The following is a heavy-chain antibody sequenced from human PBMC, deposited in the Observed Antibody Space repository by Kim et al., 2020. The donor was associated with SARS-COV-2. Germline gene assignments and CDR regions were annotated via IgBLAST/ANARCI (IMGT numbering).Heavy chain of an antibody. J-gene: IGHJ4*01. CDR3: ARPTPYSSPYYYYFDY. CDR1: GFTLGDNS. CDR2: ISSSSDVK. D-gene: IGHD6-13*01. Sequence: GGSLRLSCVVSGFTLGDNSINWVRQAPGKGLEWISYISSSSDVKYYADSVKGRFTISRDNAKNSLYLQMNTLRDEDTAVYYCARPTPYSSPYYYYFDYWG. V-gene: IGHV3-48*02.